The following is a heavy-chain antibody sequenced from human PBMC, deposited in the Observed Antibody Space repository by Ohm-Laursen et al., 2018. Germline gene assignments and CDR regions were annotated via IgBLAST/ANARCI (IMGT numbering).Heavy chain of an antibody. Sequence: SLRLSCAASGFTFSTYAMIWVRQAPGKGLEWVSSISGSGGSTNYADSVKGRFTISRDNSKNTVFLQMNSLRAEDTAVYYCARSIKDYGDYGWGQGTLVTVSS. CDR1: GFTFSTYA. V-gene: IGHV3-23*01. CDR3: ARSIKDYGDYG. J-gene: IGHJ4*02. D-gene: IGHD4-17*01. CDR2: ISGSGGST.